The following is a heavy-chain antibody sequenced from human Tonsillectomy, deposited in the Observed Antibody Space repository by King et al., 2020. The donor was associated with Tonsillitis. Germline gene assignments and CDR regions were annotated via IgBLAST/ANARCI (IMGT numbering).Heavy chain of an antibody. D-gene: IGHD1-26*01. V-gene: IGHV4-39*07. CDR1: GGSISSSSYY. CDR3: ARGEVLQSHNWFDP. Sequence: QLQESGPGLVKPSETLSLTSTVSGGSISSSSYYWGWIRQPPGKGLEWIGSIYYSGSTYYNPSLKSPVTISVDTSKNQFSLKLSSVTAADTAVYYCARGEVLQSHNWFDPWGQGTLVTVSS. CDR2: IYYSGST. J-gene: IGHJ5*02.